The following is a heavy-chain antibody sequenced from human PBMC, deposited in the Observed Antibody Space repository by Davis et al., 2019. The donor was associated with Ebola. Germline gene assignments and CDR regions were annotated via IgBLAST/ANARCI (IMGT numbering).Heavy chain of an antibody. J-gene: IGHJ4*02. CDR2: IKQDGSEK. CDR1: GFTVSGDY. CDR3: ARMVVLAAAVDY. V-gene: IGHV3-7*01. D-gene: IGHD6-13*01. Sequence: PGGSLRLSCAASGFTVSGDYMTWVRQAPGKGLEWVANIKQDGSEKYYVDSVKGRFTISRDNAKNSLYLQMNSLRAEDTAVYYCARMVVLAAAVDYWGQGTLVTVSS.